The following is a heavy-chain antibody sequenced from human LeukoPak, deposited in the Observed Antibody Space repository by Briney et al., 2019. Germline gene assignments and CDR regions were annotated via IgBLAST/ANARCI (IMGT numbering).Heavy chain of an antibody. Sequence: GGSLRLSCVASGFTFSRFEMNWVRQAPGKGLEWISHISTGTYIAYTDSVKGRFTISRDNAKNTLNLQMNSLRAEDTAVYYCARDLGQYYDTSDNWFDPWGQGTLVTVSS. CDR1: GFTFSRFE. J-gene: IGHJ5*02. V-gene: IGHV3-21*05. D-gene: IGHD3-22*01. CDR2: ISTGTYI. CDR3: ARDLGQYYDTSDNWFDP.